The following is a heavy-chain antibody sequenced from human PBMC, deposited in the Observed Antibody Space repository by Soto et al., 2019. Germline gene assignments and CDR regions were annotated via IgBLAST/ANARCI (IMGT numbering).Heavy chain of an antibody. CDR2: INPNSGGT. J-gene: IGHJ4*02. D-gene: IGHD3-3*01. V-gene: IGHV1-2*02. Sequence: ASVKVSCKASGYTFTGYYMHWVRQAPGQGLEWMGWINPNSGGTNYAQKFQGRVTMTRDTSISTAYMELSRLRSDDTAVYYCARSFTIFGVVITYFDYWGQGTLVTISS. CDR3: ARSFTIFGVVITYFDY. CDR1: GYTFTGYY.